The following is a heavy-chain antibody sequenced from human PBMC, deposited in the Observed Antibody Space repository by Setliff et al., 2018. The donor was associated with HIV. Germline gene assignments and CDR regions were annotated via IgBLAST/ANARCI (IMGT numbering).Heavy chain of an antibody. V-gene: IGHV4-39*07. D-gene: IGHD3-10*01. CDR2: IFYSGHT. J-gene: IGHJ5*01. CDR1: GGSITRSSYY. Sequence: ASETLSLTCTVSGGSITRSSYYWAWIRQPPGKGLEWIGNIFYSGHTFYNPSLRSRVTISVDTSKNQFSLKLSSVTAADTELRFRENWF. CDR3: ENWF.